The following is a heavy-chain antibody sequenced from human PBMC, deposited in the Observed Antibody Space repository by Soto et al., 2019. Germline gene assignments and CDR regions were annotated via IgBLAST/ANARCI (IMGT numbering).Heavy chain of an antibody. Sequence: QVQLVESGGGLVKPGGSLRLSCAASGFTFNDYYMTWIRQAPGKGLEWVSYISNTGNTDYYADSVKGRFTISRDNTKNSLYLQMNSLTAEDTAVYYCARDARGGSFDYWGQGTLVTVSS. CDR2: ISNTGNTD. CDR1: GFTFNDYY. J-gene: IGHJ4*02. D-gene: IGHD3-10*01. V-gene: IGHV3-11*01. CDR3: ARDARGGSFDY.